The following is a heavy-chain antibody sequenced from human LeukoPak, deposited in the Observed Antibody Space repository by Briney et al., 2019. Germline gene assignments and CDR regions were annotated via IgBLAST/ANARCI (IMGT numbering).Heavy chain of an antibody. V-gene: IGHV3-23*01. CDR2: ISGSGGST. Sequence: GGSLRLSCAASGFTFSSYAMSWVRQAPGKGLEWVSAISGSGGSTYYADSVKGRFAISRDNSKNTLYLQMSSLRAEDTAVYFCASFHYYGSGAYYLSYWGQGTLVTVPS. D-gene: IGHD3-10*01. CDR1: GFTFSSYA. J-gene: IGHJ4*02. CDR3: ASFHYYGSGAYYLSY.